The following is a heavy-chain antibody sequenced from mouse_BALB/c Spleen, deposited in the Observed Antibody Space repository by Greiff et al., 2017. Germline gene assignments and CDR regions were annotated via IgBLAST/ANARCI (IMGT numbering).Heavy chain of an antibody. V-gene: IGHV1S81*02. CDR3: TRTGTGYYAMDY. CDR2: INPSNGGT. D-gene: IGHD4-1*01. J-gene: IGHJ4*01. Sequence: QVQLQQSGAELVQPGASVKLSCKASGYTLTSYYMYWVKQRPGQGLEWIGEINPSNGGTNFNEKFKSKATLTVDKSSSTAYIQLSSLTSEDSAVYYCTRTGTGYYAMDYWGQGTSVTVSS. CDR1: GYTLTSYY.